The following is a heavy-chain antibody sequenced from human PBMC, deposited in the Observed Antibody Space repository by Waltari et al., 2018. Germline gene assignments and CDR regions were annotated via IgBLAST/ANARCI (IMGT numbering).Heavy chain of an antibody. D-gene: IGHD3-3*01. Sequence: QVQLVESGGGVVQPGGSLRLSCAASGFTFSSYGMHWVRQAPGKGLEWVAFIRDDGSNKYYADSVKGRFTISRDNSKNTLYLQMNSLRAEDTAVYYCATNYDFWSAESYFDYWGQGTLVTVSS. V-gene: IGHV3-30*02. J-gene: IGHJ4*02. CDR3: ATNYDFWSAESYFDY. CDR2: IRDDGSNK. CDR1: GFTFSSYG.